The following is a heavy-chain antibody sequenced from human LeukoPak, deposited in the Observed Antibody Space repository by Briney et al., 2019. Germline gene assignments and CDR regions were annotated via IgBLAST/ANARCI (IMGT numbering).Heavy chain of an antibody. Sequence: PGGSLRLSCAASGFTFSRSAMTWVRQAPGKGLEWVSAISGSGGSTYYADSVKGRFTISRDNSKNTLYLQMNSLRAEDTALYYCAKDAKRNYDFWDRFDYWGQGTLVTVSS. J-gene: IGHJ4*02. CDR1: GFTFSRSA. CDR2: ISGSGGST. D-gene: IGHD3-3*01. V-gene: IGHV3-23*01. CDR3: AKDAKRNYDFWDRFDY.